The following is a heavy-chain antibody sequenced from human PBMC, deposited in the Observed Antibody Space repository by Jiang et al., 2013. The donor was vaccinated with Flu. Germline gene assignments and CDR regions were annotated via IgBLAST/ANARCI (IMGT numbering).Heavy chain of an antibody. CDR2: IYYSGST. Sequence: IYYSGSTYYNPSLKSRVTISVDTSKNQFSLKLSSVTAADTAVYYCARPRYDSSGLVDYWGQGTLVTVSS. CDR3: ARPRYDSSGLVDY. V-gene: IGHV4-39*01. D-gene: IGHD3-22*01. J-gene: IGHJ4*02.